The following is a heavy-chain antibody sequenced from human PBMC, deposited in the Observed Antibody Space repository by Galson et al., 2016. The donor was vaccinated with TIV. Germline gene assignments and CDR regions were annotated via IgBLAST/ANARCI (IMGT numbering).Heavy chain of an antibody. V-gene: IGHV3-48*03. CDR1: GFTFTSFE. J-gene: IGHJ3*01. D-gene: IGHD1-7*01. CDR2: IISSGSII. Sequence: SLRLSCAASGFTFTSFEMNWVRHGPGRGLEWVASIISSGSIIHYADSVKGRFTISRDSARESLFLQMNSLRADDAAVYYCARRGNYRADAFDVWGQGTTVTVSS. CDR3: ARRGNYRADAFDV.